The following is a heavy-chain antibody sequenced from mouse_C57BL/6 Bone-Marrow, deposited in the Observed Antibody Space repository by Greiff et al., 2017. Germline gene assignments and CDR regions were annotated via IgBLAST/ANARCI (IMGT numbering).Heavy chain of an antibody. CDR3: ARTNYYGSSYPHWYFDV. J-gene: IGHJ1*03. D-gene: IGHD1-1*01. CDR1: GYTFTGYW. Sequence: VQLQQSGAELMKPGASVKLSCKATGYTFTGYWIEWVKQRPGHGLEWSGEILPGSGSTNYNEKFKGKATFTADTSSNTAYMQLSSLTTEDSAIYYCARTNYYGSSYPHWYFDVWGTGTTVTVSS. V-gene: IGHV1-9*01. CDR2: ILPGSGST.